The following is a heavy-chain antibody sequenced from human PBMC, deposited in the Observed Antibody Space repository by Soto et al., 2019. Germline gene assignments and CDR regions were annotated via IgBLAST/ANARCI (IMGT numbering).Heavy chain of an antibody. V-gene: IGHV2-5*02. D-gene: IGHD3-3*01. Sequence: ITLKESGPTLVKPTQTLTVTCTFSGFSLTSSGVVAVWIRQPPEKALGWVALVYWDYDIRYSPSLKSRLTITKDPSKNQVVLTMTNLDPVDTATYLCAPSYYGFQGRRIRWFDAWGQGILVTVSS. J-gene: IGHJ5*02. CDR3: APSYYGFQGRRIRWFDA. CDR1: GFSLTSSGVV. CDR2: VYWDYDI.